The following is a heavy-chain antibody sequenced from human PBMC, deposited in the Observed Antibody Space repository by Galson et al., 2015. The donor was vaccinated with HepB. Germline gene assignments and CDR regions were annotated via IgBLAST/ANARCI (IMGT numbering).Heavy chain of an antibody. V-gene: IGHV3-23*01. J-gene: IGHJ4*02. CDR2: VSGSGGST. Sequence: SLRLSCAASGFTFSSYAMSWVRQAPGKGLEWVSAVSGSGGSTFYADSVRGRFTISRDNSKNTLFLQMNSLRAEDTALYYCAKDSSSSYFDYWGQGTLVTASS. D-gene: IGHD6-6*01. CDR1: GFTFSSYA. CDR3: AKDSSSSYFDY.